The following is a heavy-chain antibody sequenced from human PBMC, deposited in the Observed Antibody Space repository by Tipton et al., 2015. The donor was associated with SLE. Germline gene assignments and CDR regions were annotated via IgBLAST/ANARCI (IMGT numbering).Heavy chain of an antibody. D-gene: IGHD3-10*01. CDR1: GDSMNDYY. CDR3: ARHMRLLWFREPVDY. J-gene: IGHJ4*02. V-gene: IGHV4-59*08. Sequence: TLSLTCTVSGDSMNDYYWNWIRQAPGKGLEWVGYIYTGGSTHYNPSLRSRVTISVDTSKNQFSLKLSSVTAADTAVYYCARHMRLLWFREPVDYWGQGTLVTVSS. CDR2: IYTGGST.